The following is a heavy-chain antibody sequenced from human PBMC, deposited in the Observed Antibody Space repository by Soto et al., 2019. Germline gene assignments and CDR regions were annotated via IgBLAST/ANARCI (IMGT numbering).Heavy chain of an antibody. J-gene: IGHJ1*01. Sequence: EVQLVESGGGLVQPGGSLRLSCAASGFTFSSHWMHWVRQAPGKGLVWVSRINTDGSSTTYADSVKGRFTISRDNAKNTLFLKMNSLRAEDTAVYYCARVAATVNTPRPYFHYWGQGTLVTVSS. CDR1: GFTFSSHW. CDR3: ARVAATVNTPRPYFHY. CDR2: INTDGSST. V-gene: IGHV3-74*03. D-gene: IGHD4-17*01.